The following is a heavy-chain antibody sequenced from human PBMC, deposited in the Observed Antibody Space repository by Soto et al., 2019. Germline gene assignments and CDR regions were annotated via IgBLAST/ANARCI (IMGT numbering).Heavy chain of an antibody. D-gene: IGHD1-7*01. V-gene: IGHV1-3*01. Sequence: ASVKVSCKASGYSFTNYARHWVRQAPGQGLEWMGWINAGNGNTKYSQKFQGRVTITRDTSASTAYMELSSLRSEDTAVYYCARDSGLPYNWNYCLDYWGQGTLVTVSS. CDR1: GYSFTNYA. CDR2: INAGNGNT. CDR3: ARDSGLPYNWNYCLDY. J-gene: IGHJ4*02.